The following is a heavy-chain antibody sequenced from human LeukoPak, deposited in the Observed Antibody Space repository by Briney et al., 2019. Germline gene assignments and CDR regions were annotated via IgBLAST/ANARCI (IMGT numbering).Heavy chain of an antibody. CDR2: ISGSGGST. CDR1: GFTFSSYA. Sequence: PGGSLRLSCAASGFTFSSYAMSWVRQAPGKGLEWVSAISGSGGSTYYADSVKGRFTISRDNAKNSLYLQMNSLRAEDTAVYYCARDQPWEIFTSDYYFDYWGQGTLVTVSS. D-gene: IGHD1-26*01. J-gene: IGHJ4*02. CDR3: ARDQPWEIFTSDYYFDY. V-gene: IGHV3-23*01.